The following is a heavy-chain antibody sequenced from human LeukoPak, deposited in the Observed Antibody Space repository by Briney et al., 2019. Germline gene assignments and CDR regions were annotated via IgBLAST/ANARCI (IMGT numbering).Heavy chain of an antibody. V-gene: IGHV3-23*01. CDR3: AKEGYSSSWYGYYFDY. D-gene: IGHD6-13*01. CDR1: GFTVSSNY. Sequence: GGSLRLSCAASGFTVSSNYMSWVRQAPGKGLEWVSAISGSGGSTYYADSVKGRFTISRDNSKNTLYLQMNSLRAEDTAVYYCAKEGYSSSWYGYYFDYWGQGTLVTVSS. CDR2: ISGSGGST. J-gene: IGHJ4*02.